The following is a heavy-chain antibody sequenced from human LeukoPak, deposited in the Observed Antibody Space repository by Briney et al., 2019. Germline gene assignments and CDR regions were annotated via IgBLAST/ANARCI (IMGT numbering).Heavy chain of an antibody. D-gene: IGHD1-1*01. CDR3: ARRGTSSYYYYAMDV. CDR2: IYSSGST. V-gene: IGHV4-59*08. CDR1: GGSISSYY. Sequence: PSETLSLTCTVSGGSISSYYWSWIRQSPGKGLEWIGYIYSSGSTKYNPSLKSRLTMSVDTSKNQFSLKLSSVTAADTAVYYCARRGTSSYYYYAMDVWGQGTTVTVSS. J-gene: IGHJ6*02.